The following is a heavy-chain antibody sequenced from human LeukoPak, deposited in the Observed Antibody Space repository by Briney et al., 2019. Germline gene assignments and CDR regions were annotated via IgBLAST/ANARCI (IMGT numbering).Heavy chain of an antibody. V-gene: IGHV4-4*07. CDR3: VSGSSWGGFDY. D-gene: IGHD6-13*01. J-gene: IGHJ4*02. Sequence: SETLSLTCTVSGSSISSYYWSWIRQPAGKGLEWIGRIYTSGRTNYNPSLKSRVTMSVDMSKNQFSLKLSSVTAADTAVYYCVSGSSWGGFDYWGQGTLVTVSS. CDR2: IYTSGRT. CDR1: GSSISSYY.